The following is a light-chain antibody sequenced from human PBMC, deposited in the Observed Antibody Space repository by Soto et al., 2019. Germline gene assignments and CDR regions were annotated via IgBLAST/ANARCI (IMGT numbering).Light chain of an antibody. CDR3: CSPARRSSYA. V-gene: IGLV2-11*01. CDR2: DVS. J-gene: IGLJ1*01. Sequence: WYQQHPGKAPKLMIYDVSKRPSGVPDRFSGSLSGNTASLTISGLPAEDEADYYCCSPARRSSYASGPGTKVPVL.